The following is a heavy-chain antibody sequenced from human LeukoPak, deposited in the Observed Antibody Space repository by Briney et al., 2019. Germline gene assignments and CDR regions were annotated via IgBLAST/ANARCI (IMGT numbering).Heavy chain of an antibody. Sequence: GGSLRLSCAASGFTFSAYAMHWVRQAPGKGLEWVATVSHDGRSQYYADSVKGRLTISRDNSRNTQYLQMNSLRPEDTAVYYCATFYPYNSGYFYWGQGTLVTVSS. CDR2: VSHDGRSQ. CDR3: ATFYPYNSGYFY. CDR1: GFTFSAYA. V-gene: IGHV3-30*04. J-gene: IGHJ4*02. D-gene: IGHD6-19*01.